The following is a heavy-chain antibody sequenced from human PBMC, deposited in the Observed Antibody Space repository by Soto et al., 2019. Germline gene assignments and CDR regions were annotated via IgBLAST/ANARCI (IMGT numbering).Heavy chain of an antibody. CDR3: MFGGGWKDFVY. D-gene: IGHD3-3*01. Sequence: QLQLQESGPGLVKPSETLSLTCTVSGGSITSSSYYWGWIRQPPGKGLEWIGNIYYSGSTYYNPSLKSLVNIAVDTSKTQFALKLCSVTAADTAVYYRMFGGGWKDFVYWGQGTLVTVSS. J-gene: IGHJ4*02. CDR2: IYYSGST. V-gene: IGHV4-39*01. CDR1: GGSITSSSYY.